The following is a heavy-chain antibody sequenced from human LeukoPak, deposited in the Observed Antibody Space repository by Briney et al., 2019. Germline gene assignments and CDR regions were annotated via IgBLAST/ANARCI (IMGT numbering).Heavy chain of an antibody. J-gene: IGHJ3*02. V-gene: IGHV4-34*01. CDR3: AREGWATGTDAFDI. CDR2: INHSGST. CDR1: GGSISSYY. Sequence: PSETLSLTCTVSGGSISSYYWSWIRQPPGKGLEWIGEINHSGSTNYNPSLKSRVTISVDTSKNQFSLKLSSVTAADTAVYYCAREGWATGTDAFDIWGQGTMVTVSS. D-gene: IGHD1-1*01.